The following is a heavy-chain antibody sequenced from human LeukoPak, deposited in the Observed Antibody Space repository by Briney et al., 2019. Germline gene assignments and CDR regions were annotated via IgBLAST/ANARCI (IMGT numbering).Heavy chain of an antibody. V-gene: IGHV1-18*01. Sequence: ASVKDSCKASGYTFTSYGISWVRQAPGQGLEWMGWISAYNGNTNYAQKLQGRVTMTTDTSTSTAYMELRNLRSDDTAVYYCARDHYDILTGYYTDYYYYGMDVWGQGTTVTVSS. CDR2: ISAYNGNT. D-gene: IGHD3-9*01. CDR1: GYTFTSYG. J-gene: IGHJ6*02. CDR3: ARDHYDILTGYYTDYYYYGMDV.